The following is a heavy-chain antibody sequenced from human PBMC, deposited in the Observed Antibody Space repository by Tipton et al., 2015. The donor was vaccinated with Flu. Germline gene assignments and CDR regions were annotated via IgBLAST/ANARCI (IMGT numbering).Heavy chain of an antibody. CDR2: IYNSEYT. J-gene: IGHJ4*02. CDR3: AREWVGYSYVYFDF. Sequence: TLSLTCTVSGGSIGGYYWNWIRQPPGKGLEWIGYIYNSEYTKYSPSPKSRVTISVDTSKDQFSLELNSVTAADTAVYYCAREWVGYSYVYFDFWGQGTLVTVSS. CDR1: GGSIGGYY. D-gene: IGHD5-18*01. V-gene: IGHV4-59*01.